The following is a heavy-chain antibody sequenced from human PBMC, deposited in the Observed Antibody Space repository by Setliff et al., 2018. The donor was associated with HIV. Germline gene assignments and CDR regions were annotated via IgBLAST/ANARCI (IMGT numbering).Heavy chain of an antibody. CDR2: ISSSSSYT. CDR3: ARDRAESYYYYYYYMDV. Sequence: GGSLRLSCAASGFTFSSYSMNWVRQAPGKGLEWVSYISSSSSYTHYADSVKGRFTISRDNAKNSLYLQMNSLRAEDTAVYYCARDRAESYYYYYYYMDVWGKGTTVTVSS. V-gene: IGHV3-21*01. D-gene: IGHD3-10*01. J-gene: IGHJ6*03. CDR1: GFTFSSYS.